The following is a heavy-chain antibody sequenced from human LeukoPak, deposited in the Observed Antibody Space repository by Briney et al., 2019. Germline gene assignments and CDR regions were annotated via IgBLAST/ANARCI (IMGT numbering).Heavy chain of an antibody. CDR1: GFTFSTYN. J-gene: IGHJ4*02. D-gene: IGHD4-17*01. Sequence: GGSLTLSCAASGFTFSTYNMNWVRQAPGKGLEWVSGINWNGGSTGYADSVKGRFTISRDNAKNSLYLQMNSLRAEDTALYYCARDRATTVTGYFDYWGQGTLVTVSS. CDR2: INWNGGST. CDR3: ARDRATTVTGYFDY. V-gene: IGHV3-20*04.